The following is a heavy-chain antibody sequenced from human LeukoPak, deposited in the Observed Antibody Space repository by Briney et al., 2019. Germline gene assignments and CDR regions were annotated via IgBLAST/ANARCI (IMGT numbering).Heavy chain of an antibody. CDR3: ARQTGSGLFILP. V-gene: IGHV4-39*01. Sequence: SETLSLTCTVSGVSISSSYSYWGWIRQPPGMGLEWIGSIYYTGNTCYNASLKSQVSISIDTSKNQFSLKLTSVTAADTAVYYCARQTGSGLFILPGGQGTLVTVSS. D-gene: IGHD3/OR15-3a*01. CDR2: IYYTGNT. J-gene: IGHJ4*02. CDR1: GVSISSSYSY.